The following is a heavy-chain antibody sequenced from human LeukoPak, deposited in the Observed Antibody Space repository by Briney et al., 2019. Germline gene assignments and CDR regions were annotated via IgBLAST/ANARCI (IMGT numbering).Heavy chain of an antibody. CDR1: GLTFSSYE. D-gene: IGHD5-12*01. CDR3: ARTVATIPFDN. J-gene: IGHJ4*02. CDR2: ISSGGTTI. Sequence: GGSLRLSCAASGLTFSSYEMNWVRQAPGKGLEWVSYISSGGTTIYYADSVKGRFTISRDNAKNSLYLQMNSLRAEDTAVYYCARTVATIPFDNWGQGTLVTVSS. V-gene: IGHV3-48*03.